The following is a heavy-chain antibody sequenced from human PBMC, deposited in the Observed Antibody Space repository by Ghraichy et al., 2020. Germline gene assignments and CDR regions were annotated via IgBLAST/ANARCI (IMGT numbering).Heavy chain of an antibody. CDR3: ARDGPPYYDFWSGKLFDY. CDR1: GYTFTSYG. Sequence: ASVKVSCKASGYTFTSYGISWVRQAPGQGLEWMGWISAYNGNTNYAQKLQGRVTMTTDTSTSTAYMELRSLRSDDTAVYYCARDGPPYYDFWSGKLFDYWGQGTLVTVSS. D-gene: IGHD3-3*01. J-gene: IGHJ4*02. CDR2: ISAYNGNT. V-gene: IGHV1-18*01.